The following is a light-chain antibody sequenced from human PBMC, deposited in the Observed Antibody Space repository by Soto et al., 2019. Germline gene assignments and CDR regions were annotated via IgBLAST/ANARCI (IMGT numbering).Light chain of an antibody. V-gene: IGKV3D-15*01. CDR3: QHSGDFRWT. Sequence: EIVMTQSLATLSVSPGERATLSCRASQSVSSNLAWYQVKPVQAPRRLIYGASSRATGIPDRFSGRGFGTDFTLTISRLEPEDFAVYYCQHSGDFRWTFGQGTKVDIK. J-gene: IGKJ1*01. CDR2: GAS. CDR1: QSVSSN.